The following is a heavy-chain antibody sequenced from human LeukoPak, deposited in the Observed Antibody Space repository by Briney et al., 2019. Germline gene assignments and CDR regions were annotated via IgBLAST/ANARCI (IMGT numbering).Heavy chain of an antibody. CDR3: ARASYDSSGYVDY. D-gene: IGHD3-22*01. CDR1: GGSISSGGFY. V-gene: IGHV4-61*08. Sequence: SETLSLTCTVSGGSISSGGFYWSWIRQPPGKGLEWIGYIYYSGSTNYNPSLKSRVTISVDTSKNQFSLKLSSVTAADTAVYYCARASYDSSGYVDYWGQGTLVTVSS. CDR2: IYYSGST. J-gene: IGHJ4*02.